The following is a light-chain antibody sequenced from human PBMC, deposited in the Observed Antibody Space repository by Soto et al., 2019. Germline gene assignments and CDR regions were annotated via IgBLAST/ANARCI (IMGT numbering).Light chain of an antibody. V-gene: IGKV4-1*01. J-gene: IGKJ4*01. CDR2: WAS. CDR1: QSILHSSNNKDF. CDR3: QQSYSTPLT. Sequence: DIVMTQSPASLAVSLGERATINCKSSQSILHSSNNKDFLAWYQQRPGQPPKLLIYWASTRESGVPDRFSGSGSGTDFTLTVSSLQAEDVAVYSCQQSYSTPLTFGGGTKVEL.